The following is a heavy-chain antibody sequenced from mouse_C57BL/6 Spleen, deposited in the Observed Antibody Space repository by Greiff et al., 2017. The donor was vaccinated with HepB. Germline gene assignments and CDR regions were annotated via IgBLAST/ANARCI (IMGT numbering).Heavy chain of an antibody. CDR1: GYTFTSYW. D-gene: IGHD1-1*01. V-gene: IGHV1-52*01. J-gene: IGHJ1*03. CDR2: IDPSDSET. CDR3: ARYRTVGDWYFDV. Sequence: VQLQQSGAELVRPGSSVKLSCKASGYTFTSYWMHWVKQRPIQGLEWIGNIDPSDSETHYNQKFKDKATLTVDKSSSTAYMQLSSLTSADSAVYYCARYRTVGDWYFDVWGTGTTVTVSS.